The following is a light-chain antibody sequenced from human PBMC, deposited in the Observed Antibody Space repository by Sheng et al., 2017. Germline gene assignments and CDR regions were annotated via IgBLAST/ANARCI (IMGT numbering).Light chain of an antibody. CDR1: SSDVGGYSY. CDR3: SSFTSSRTYV. CDR2: DVT. J-gene: IGLJ1*01. Sequence: QSALTQPASVSGSPGQSITISCTGTSSDVGGYSYVSWYQQHPGKAPKLMIYDVTSRPSGVSNRFSGSKSGNTASLTISGLQAEDEADYYCSSFTSSRTYVFGTGTMVTV. V-gene: IGLV2-14*03.